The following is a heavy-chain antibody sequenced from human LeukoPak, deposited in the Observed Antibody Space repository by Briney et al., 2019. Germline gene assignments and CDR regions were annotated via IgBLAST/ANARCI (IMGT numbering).Heavy chain of an antibody. CDR3: ARGGSDVWKRFVS. CDR2: IYSDGNT. Sequence: GGSLRLSRAAPGFTVTRNFMSWVRQAPGKGLGWVSVIYSDGNTYYADSVQGRFTVPRDTSKNTASLHMNSLRGEDTTVYYRARGGSDVWKRFVSWGQGTLVTVSP. V-gene: IGHV3-53*01. CDR1: GFTVTRNF. D-gene: IGHD1-1*01. J-gene: IGHJ4*02.